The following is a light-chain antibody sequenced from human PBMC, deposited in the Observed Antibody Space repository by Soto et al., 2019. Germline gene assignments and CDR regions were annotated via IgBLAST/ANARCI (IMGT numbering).Light chain of an antibody. V-gene: IGLV1-44*01. CDR3: TAWDDSLNGLV. CDR1: SSNIGSNT. CDR2: SNN. Sequence: QSVVTQPTSTSGTPGQRVTISCSGSSSNIGSNTVNWYQQFPGTAPKLLIYSNNQRPSGVPDRFSGSKSGTSASLAISGLRSEDEADYYCTAWDDSLNGLVFGGGTKLTVL. J-gene: IGLJ3*02.